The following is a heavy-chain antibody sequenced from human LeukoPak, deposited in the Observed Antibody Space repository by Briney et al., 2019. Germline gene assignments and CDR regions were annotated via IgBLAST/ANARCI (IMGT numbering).Heavy chain of an antibody. CDR1: RYSISSGYY. V-gene: IGHV4-38-2*01. Sequence: SETLSLTCAVSRYSISSGYYWGWIRQPPGKGLEWIAIIHHSGSTYYNPSLNSRVTISVDTSNNQFSLRLSSVTDADTAMYYCARILDYYASGGYSDWGQGTLVTVSS. CDR2: IHHSGST. D-gene: IGHD3-10*01. CDR3: ARILDYYASGGYSD. J-gene: IGHJ4*02.